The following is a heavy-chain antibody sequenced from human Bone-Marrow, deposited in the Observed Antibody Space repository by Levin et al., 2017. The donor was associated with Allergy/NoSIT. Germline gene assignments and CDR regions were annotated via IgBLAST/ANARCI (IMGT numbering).Heavy chain of an antibody. CDR2: ISHSGSRI. J-gene: IGHJ4*02. CDR3: ARDATSGWYFDY. D-gene: IGHD6-19*01. V-gene: IGHV3-48*03. Sequence: SCAASGITFSTYEMNWVRQAPGKGLEWVSYISHSGSRIYYTDSVKGRFTISRDNAKNSLYLQMNSLRAEDTAIYYCARDATSGWYFDYWGQGSLVTVSS. CDR1: GITFSTYE.